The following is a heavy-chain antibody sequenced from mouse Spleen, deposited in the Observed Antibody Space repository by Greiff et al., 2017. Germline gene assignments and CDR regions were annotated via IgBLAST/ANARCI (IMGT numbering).Heavy chain of an antibody. D-gene: IGHD2-14*01. V-gene: IGHV5-17*01. CDR1: GFTFSDYG. J-gene: IGHJ3*01. CDR3: ARNYRYDEFAY. Sequence: DVKLVESGGGLVKPGGSLKLSCAASGFTFSDYGMHWVRQAPEKGLEWVAYISSGSSTIYYADTVKGRFTISRDNAKNTLFLQMTSLRSEDTAMYYCARNYRYDEFAYWGQGTLVTVSA. CDR2: ISSGSSTI.